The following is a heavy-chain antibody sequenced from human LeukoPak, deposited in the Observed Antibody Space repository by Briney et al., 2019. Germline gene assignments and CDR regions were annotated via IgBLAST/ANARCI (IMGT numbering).Heavy chain of an antibody. J-gene: IGHJ6*03. V-gene: IGHV4-4*09. Sequence: SETLSLTCTVSGGSISSYCWSWIRQPPGKGLEWIGYIYTSGSTNYNPSLKSRVTISVDTSKNQFSLKLSSVTAADTAVYYCAAVMGDDYYMDVWGKGTTVTVSS. CDR2: IYTSGST. CDR1: GGSISSYC. D-gene: IGHD3-16*01. CDR3: AAVMGDDYYMDV.